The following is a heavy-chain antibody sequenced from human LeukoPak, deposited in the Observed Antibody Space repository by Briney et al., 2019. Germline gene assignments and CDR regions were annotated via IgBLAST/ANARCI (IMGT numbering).Heavy chain of an antibody. J-gene: IGHJ4*02. CDR3: ASAGRDILTGRNTDY. V-gene: IGHV4-59*01. Sequence: SETLSLTCTVSGGSISSYYWSWVRQPPGKGLEWIGYIYYSGSTNYNPSLKSRVTISVDTSKNQFSLKLSSVTAADTAVYYCASAGRDILTGRNTDYWGQGTLVTVSS. CDR1: GGSISSYY. CDR2: IYYSGST. D-gene: IGHD3-9*01.